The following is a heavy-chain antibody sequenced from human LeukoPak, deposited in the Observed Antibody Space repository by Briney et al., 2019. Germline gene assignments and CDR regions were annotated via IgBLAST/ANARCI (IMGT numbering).Heavy chain of an antibody. Sequence: GESLKISCKGSGYSFTNYWIGWVRQMPGKGLEWMGIIYPGASETRYSPSFQGQVTISADKSITTAYLQWSSLKASDTAMYYCTRLSSSWYDYWGQGTLVTVSS. V-gene: IGHV5-51*01. CDR3: TRLSSSWYDY. J-gene: IGHJ4*02. CDR2: IYPGASET. CDR1: GYSFTNYW. D-gene: IGHD6-13*01.